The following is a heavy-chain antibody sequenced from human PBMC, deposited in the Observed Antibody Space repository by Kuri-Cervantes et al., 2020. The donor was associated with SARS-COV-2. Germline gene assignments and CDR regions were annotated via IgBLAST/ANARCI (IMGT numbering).Heavy chain of an antibody. CDR1: GYTLNEVC. CDR2: ISAYNGNT. V-gene: IGHV1-18*01. J-gene: IGHJ3*02. Sequence: ASVKVSCKLSGYTLNEVCMNWVRQAPGKGLEWMGWISAYNGNTNYAQKLQGRVTMTTDTSTSTAYMELRSLRSDDTAVYYCARVGSRFLEWLLPDDAFDIWGQGTMVTVSS. D-gene: IGHD3-3*01. CDR3: ARVGSRFLEWLLPDDAFDI.